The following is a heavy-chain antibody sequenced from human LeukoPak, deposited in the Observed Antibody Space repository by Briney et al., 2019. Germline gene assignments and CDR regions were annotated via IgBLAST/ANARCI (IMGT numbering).Heavy chain of an antibody. CDR1: GGSISSGGYY. V-gene: IGHV4-31*03. CDR3: ARGPYYYDSSGYYDY. CDR2: IYYSGST. Sequence: TLSLTCTVSGGSISSGGYYWSWIRQHPGTGLEWIGYIYYSGSTYYNPSLKSRVTISVDTSKNQFSLKLSSVTAADTAVYYCARGPYYYDSSGYYDYWGQGTLVTVSS. D-gene: IGHD3-22*01. J-gene: IGHJ4*02.